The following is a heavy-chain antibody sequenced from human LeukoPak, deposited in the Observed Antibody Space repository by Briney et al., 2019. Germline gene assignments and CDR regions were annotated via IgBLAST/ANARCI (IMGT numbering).Heavy chain of an antibody. CDR3: ARLVMITFGGVIAFDY. CDR2: IYYSGST. D-gene: IGHD3-16*02. J-gene: IGHJ4*02. CDR1: GGSISSSSYY. Sequence: SETLSLTCTVSGGSISSSSYYWGWIRQPPGTGLEWIGSIYYSGSTYYNPSLKSRVTISVDTSKNQFSLKLSSVTAADTAVYYCARLVMITFGGVIAFDYWGQGTLVTVSS. V-gene: IGHV4-39*01.